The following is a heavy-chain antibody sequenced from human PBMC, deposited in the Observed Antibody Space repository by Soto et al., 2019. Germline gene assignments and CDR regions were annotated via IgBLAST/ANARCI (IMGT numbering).Heavy chain of an antibody. CDR1: GGTFSSYA. V-gene: IGHV1-69*13. J-gene: IGHJ6*02. CDR2: IIPIFGTA. Sequence: ASVKVSCKASGGTFSSYAISWVRQAPGQGLEWMGGIIPIFGTANYAQKFQGRVTITADESTSTAYMELSSLRSEDTAVYYCALGVVPAATYYYGMDVWGQGTTVTVSS. CDR3: ALGVVPAATYYYGMDV. D-gene: IGHD2-2*01.